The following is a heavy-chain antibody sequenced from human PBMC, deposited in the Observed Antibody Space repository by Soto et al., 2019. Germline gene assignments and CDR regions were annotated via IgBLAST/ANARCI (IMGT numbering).Heavy chain of an antibody. J-gene: IGHJ4*02. Sequence: EVQLVESGGGLVQPGGSLRLSCEASGFTFSDYSMNWVRQAPGKGLEWISYISGRSSTLYYADSVKGRFTIYRDNAKNSLYLQMNSLREEDTAVYYCTRGGHSSGWYVGDYWGQGTLVTVSS. CDR3: TRGGHSSGWYVGDY. CDR1: GFTFSDYS. V-gene: IGHV3-48*02. D-gene: IGHD6-19*01. CDR2: ISGRSSTL.